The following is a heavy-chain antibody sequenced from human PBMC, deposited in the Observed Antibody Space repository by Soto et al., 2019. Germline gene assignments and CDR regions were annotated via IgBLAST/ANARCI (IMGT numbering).Heavy chain of an antibody. Sequence: QLQLQESGPGLVKPSETLSLTCSVSGDSISSSSYYWGWIRQPPGKGLEWIGTINYSGRTYYHPSLKSRVTISVDTSKNQFSLKVSSVTAADTAVYYCASLYGDYVHYWGQGILVSVSS. J-gene: IGHJ4*02. CDR2: INYSGRT. V-gene: IGHV4-39*01. CDR1: GDSISSSSYY. CDR3: ASLYGDYVHY. D-gene: IGHD4-17*01.